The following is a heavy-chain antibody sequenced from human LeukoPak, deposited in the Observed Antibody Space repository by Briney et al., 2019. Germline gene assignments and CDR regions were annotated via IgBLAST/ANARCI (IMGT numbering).Heavy chain of an antibody. D-gene: IGHD1-20*01. CDR1: GGSISSYY. V-gene: IGHV4-59*01. CDR2: IYYSGST. CDR3: ARGLTLFDP. J-gene: IGHJ5*02. Sequence: SETLSLTCIVSGGSISSYYWSWIRQPPGKGLEWIGYIYYSGSTNYNPSFKSRVTISTDKSKNQFSLKLSSVTATDTGVYYCARGLTLFDPWGQGTLVTVSS.